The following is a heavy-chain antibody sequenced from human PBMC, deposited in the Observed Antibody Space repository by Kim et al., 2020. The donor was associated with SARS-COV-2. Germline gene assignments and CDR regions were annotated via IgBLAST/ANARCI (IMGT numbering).Heavy chain of an antibody. CDR2: IKSKTDGGTT. CDR1: GFTFSNAW. Sequence: GGSLRLSCAASGFTFSNAWMSWVRQAPGKGLEWVGRIKSKTDGGTTDYAAPVKGRFTISRDDSKNTLYLQMNSLKTEDTAVYYCTTTPSGYFLFDYWGQGTLVTVSS. J-gene: IGHJ4*02. CDR3: TTTPSGYFLFDY. D-gene: IGHD3-3*01. V-gene: IGHV3-15*01.